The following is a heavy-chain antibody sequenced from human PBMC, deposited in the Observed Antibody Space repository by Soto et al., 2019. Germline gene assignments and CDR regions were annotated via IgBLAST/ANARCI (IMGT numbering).Heavy chain of an antibody. Sequence: GASVKVSCKASGYTFTGYYMHWVLQAPGQGLEWMGWINPNSGGTNYAQKFQGRVTMTRDTSISTAYMELSRLRSDDTAVYYCARDLMVVAATPPTNWFDPWGQGTLVTVSS. CDR2: INPNSGGT. V-gene: IGHV1-2*02. CDR1: GYTFTGYY. J-gene: IGHJ5*02. CDR3: ARDLMVVAATPPTNWFDP. D-gene: IGHD2-15*01.